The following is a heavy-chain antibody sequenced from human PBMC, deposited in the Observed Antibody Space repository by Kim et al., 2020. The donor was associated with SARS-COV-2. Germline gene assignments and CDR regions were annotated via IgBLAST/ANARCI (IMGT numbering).Heavy chain of an antibody. Sequence: YNPSFQGQLTISADKSITTAYLQWSSLKASDTAMYYCARRGAVASTSFDYWGQGTLVTVSS. CDR3: ARRGAVASTSFDY. V-gene: IGHV5-51*01. D-gene: IGHD6-19*01. J-gene: IGHJ4*02.